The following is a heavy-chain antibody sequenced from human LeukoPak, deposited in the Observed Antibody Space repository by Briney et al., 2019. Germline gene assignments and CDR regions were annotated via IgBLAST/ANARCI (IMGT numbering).Heavy chain of an antibody. CDR1: GYTFTGYY. Sequence: GASVKVSCKASGYTFTGYYMHWVRQAPGQGLEWMGWINPDSGGTNYAQIFQGMVTMTRDTSISTAYMELNRLRSDDTAVYYCARVASAVYSDYWGQGTLVTVSS. J-gene: IGHJ4*02. V-gene: IGHV1-2*02. CDR3: ARVASAVYSDY. CDR2: INPDSGGT.